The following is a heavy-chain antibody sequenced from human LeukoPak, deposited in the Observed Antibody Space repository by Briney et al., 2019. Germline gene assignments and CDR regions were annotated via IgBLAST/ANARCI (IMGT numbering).Heavy chain of an antibody. CDR1: GFTFSKYG. Sequence: GGSLRLSCAASGFTFSKYGMSWVRQAPGKGLEWVANIKQDGSEKYYVDSVKGRFTISRDNAKNSLYLQMNSLRAEDTAVYYCAIVVDQYFDYWGQGTLVTVSS. D-gene: IGHD2-15*01. CDR3: AIVVDQYFDY. J-gene: IGHJ4*02. CDR2: IKQDGSEK. V-gene: IGHV3-7*01.